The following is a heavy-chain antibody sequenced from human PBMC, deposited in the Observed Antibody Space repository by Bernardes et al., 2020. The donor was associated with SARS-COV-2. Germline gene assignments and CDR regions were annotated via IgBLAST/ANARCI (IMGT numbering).Heavy chain of an antibody. CDR2: ISGSGGST. D-gene: IGHD2-2*01. Sequence: GGSLRLSCAASGFTFSSYAMSWVRQAPGKGREWVSAISGSGGSTYYADSVKGRFTISRDNSKNTLYLQMNSLRAEDTAVYYCAKAAGYCSSTSCLSIHRFDPWGQGTLVTVSS. J-gene: IGHJ5*02. V-gene: IGHV3-23*01. CDR1: GFTFSSYA. CDR3: AKAAGYCSSTSCLSIHRFDP.